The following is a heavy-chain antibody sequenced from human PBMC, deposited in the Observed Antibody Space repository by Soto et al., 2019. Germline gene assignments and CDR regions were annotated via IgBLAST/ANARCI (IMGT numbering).Heavy chain of an antibody. V-gene: IGHV1-69*13. CDR1: GGTCSIYA. CDR2: IIPIFGTA. J-gene: IGHJ3*02. Sequence: SVKVSCKASGGTCSIYAISCVGQARLQWLDWMGGIIPIFGTANYAQKFQGRVTITADESTSTAYMELSSLGSEDTAVYYCARDYYDSSGYAYDAFDIWGQGTMVTVSS. CDR3: ARDYYDSSGYAYDAFDI. D-gene: IGHD3-22*01.